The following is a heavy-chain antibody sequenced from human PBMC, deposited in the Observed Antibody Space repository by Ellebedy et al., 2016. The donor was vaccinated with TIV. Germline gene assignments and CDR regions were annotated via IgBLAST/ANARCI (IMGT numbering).Heavy chain of an antibody. CDR1: GFTFSGSA. CDR2: IVLGKGNT. J-gene: IGHJ6*02. D-gene: IGHD2-21*02. V-gene: IGHV1-58*02. CDR3: AADDLSLYV. Sequence: SVKVSXXASGFTFSGSAMQWVRQARGQRLEWIGWIVLGKGNTNYAAKFQERVTITRDMATSTVYMELTNLRSEDTAVYYCAADDLSLYVWGQGTTVIVSS.